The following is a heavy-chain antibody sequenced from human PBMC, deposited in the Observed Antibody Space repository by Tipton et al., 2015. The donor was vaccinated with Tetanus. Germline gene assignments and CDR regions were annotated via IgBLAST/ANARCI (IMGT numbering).Heavy chain of an antibody. CDR3: AREGY. V-gene: IGHV3-7*01. CDR1: GFRFSYSG. CDR2: IKEDGSVK. Sequence: SLRLSCAASGFRFSYSGMHWVRQAPGKGLEWVANIKEDGSVKGYVDSVKGRFTISRGNAKNSLSLQMSSLRGEDTAVYYCAREGYWGQGTLVTVSS. J-gene: IGHJ4*02.